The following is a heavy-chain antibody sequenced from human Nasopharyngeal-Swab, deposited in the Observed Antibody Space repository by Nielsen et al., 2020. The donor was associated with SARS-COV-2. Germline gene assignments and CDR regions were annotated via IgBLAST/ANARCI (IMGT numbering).Heavy chain of an antibody. CDR2: INVDGSSI. V-gene: IGHV3-74*01. CDR3: TRNHLGLGI. CDR1: GFTFRSYS. D-gene: IGHD3-16*01. J-gene: IGHJ3*02. Sequence: GESLKISCVASGFTFRSYSMYWVRQAPGQGLVCVSQINVDGSSINCADSVKGRFTTSRDNAKNTLYLQMNSLRAEDTAVYYCTRNHLGLGIWGQGTVVTVSS.